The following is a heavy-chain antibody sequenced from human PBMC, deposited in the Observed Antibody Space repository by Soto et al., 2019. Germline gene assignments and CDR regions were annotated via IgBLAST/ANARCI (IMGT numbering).Heavy chain of an antibody. V-gene: IGHV4-61*01. CDR2: IYYSGST. J-gene: IGHJ5*02. D-gene: IGHD2-2*01. CDR3: ARLSRRSSRPGTRSDP. Sequence: SETLSLTCTVSGGSVSSGRYYWSWIRQPPGKGLEWIGYIYYSGSTNYNPSLKSRVTISVDTSKNQFSLELSSVTAADTAVYYCARLSRRSSRPGTRSDPCGYGTLLTVSS. CDR1: GGSVSSGRYY.